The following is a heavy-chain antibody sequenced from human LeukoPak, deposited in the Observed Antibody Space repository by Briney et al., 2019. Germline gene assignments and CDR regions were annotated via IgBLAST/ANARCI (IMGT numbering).Heavy chain of an antibody. Sequence: SETLSLTCAVSGGSFGDFYWSWIRQPPGKGLEWIGEINHSGYTNYYPSLKSRVTISVDTSKNQFSLRLSSVTAADTAVYYCARNDYFGINNGMGVWGQGTTVTVS. V-gene: IGHV4-34*01. D-gene: IGHD2/OR15-2a*01. CDR3: ARNDYFGINNGMGV. J-gene: IGHJ6*02. CDR1: GGSFGDFY. CDR2: INHSGYT.